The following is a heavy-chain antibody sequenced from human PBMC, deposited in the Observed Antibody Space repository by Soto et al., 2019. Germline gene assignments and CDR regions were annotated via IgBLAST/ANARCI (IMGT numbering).Heavy chain of an antibody. J-gene: IGHJ5*02. CDR3: ARLGGYYQSLYP. V-gene: IGHV4-30-2*01. Sequence: SETLSLTCAVSCGSISSCSYSWSWIRQPPGKGLEWIGYIYHSGSTYYNPSLKSRVTISVDRSKNQFSLKLSSVTAADTAVYYCARLGGYYQSLYPWGQGILVTVSS. D-gene: IGHD3-22*01. CDR1: CGSISSCSYS. CDR2: IYHSGST.